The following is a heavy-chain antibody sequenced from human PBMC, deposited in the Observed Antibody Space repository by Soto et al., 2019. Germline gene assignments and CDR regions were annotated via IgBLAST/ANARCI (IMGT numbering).Heavy chain of an antibody. D-gene: IGHD3-22*01. CDR2: IIPILGIA. CDR3: ARGGGEGHSIYYYGMDV. CDR1: GGTFSSYT. Sequence: SVKVSCKASGGTFSSYTISWVRQAPGQGLEWMGRIIPILGIANYAQKFQGRVTITADKSTSTAYMELSSLRSEDTAVYYCARGGGEGHSIYYYGMDVWGQGTTVTVSS. J-gene: IGHJ6*02. V-gene: IGHV1-69*02.